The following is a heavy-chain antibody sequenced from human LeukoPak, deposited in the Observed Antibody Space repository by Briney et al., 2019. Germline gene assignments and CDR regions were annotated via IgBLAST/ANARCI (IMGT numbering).Heavy chain of an antibody. CDR2: ISWNSGSI. J-gene: IGHJ3*02. CDR1: GFTFDDYA. V-gene: IGHV3-9*01. CDR3: ARDKEDAFDI. Sequence: GGSLRLSCAASGFTFDDYAMHWVRQAPGKGLEWVSGISWNSGSIGYADSVKGRFTISRDNSKNTLYLQMNSLRAEDTAVYYCARDKEDAFDIWGQGTMVTVSS.